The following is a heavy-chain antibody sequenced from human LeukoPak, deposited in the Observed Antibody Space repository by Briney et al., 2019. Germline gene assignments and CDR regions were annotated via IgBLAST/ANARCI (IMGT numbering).Heavy chain of an antibody. J-gene: IGHJ4*02. CDR3: ANLPPSGTPFDS. D-gene: IGHD6-13*01. Sequence: DSVKGRFTISRDNSKNTLYLQMNSLRPEDTAVYCCANLPPSGTPFDSWGQGTLVTVSS. V-gene: IGHV3-30*02.